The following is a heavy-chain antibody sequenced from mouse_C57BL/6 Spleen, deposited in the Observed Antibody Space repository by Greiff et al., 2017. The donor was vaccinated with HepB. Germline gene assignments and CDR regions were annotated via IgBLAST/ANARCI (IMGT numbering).Heavy chain of an antibody. V-gene: IGHV5-9-1*02. CDR3: TRVGYGSSDFDY. J-gene: IGHJ2*01. CDR1: GFTFSSYA. D-gene: IGHD1-1*01. Sequence: EVKVVESGEGLVKPGGSLKLSCAASGFTFSSYAMSWVRQTPEKRLEWVAYISSGGDYIYYADTVKGRFTISRDNARNTLYLQMSSLKSEDTAMYYCTRVGYGSSDFDYWGQGTTLTVSS. CDR2: ISSGGDYI.